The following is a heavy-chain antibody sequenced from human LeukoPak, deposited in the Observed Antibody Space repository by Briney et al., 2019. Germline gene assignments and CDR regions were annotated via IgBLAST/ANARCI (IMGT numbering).Heavy chain of an antibody. CDR3: ARRHHYYYYMDV. CDR2: IYNTGGT. CDR1: GGSVRSYY. V-gene: IGHV4-4*09. Sequence: PSETLSLTCTVSGGSVRSYYWSWVRQAPGKRLEWLVYIYNTGGTNYNPSLNGRVTISVDTSKNQFSLNLSSVTAADSAVYYCARRHHYYYYMDVWGKGTTVTVSS. J-gene: IGHJ6*03.